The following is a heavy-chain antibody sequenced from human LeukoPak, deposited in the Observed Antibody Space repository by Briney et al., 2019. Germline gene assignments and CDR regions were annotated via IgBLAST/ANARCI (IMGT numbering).Heavy chain of an antibody. Sequence: PSETLSLTCTVPGGSISSYYWSWIRQPPGKGLEWIGYIYYSGSTNYNPSLKSRVTISLDTSRNQFSLKLNSVTAADTAVYYCAKSNGYGLVDIWGQGTMVTVSS. CDR2: IYYSGST. D-gene: IGHD3-10*01. V-gene: IGHV4-59*08. J-gene: IGHJ3*02. CDR1: GGSISSYY. CDR3: AKSNGYGLVDI.